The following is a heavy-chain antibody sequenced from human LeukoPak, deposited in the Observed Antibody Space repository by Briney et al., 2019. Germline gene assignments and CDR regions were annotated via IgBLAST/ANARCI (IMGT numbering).Heavy chain of an antibody. CDR3: ASMGTSLLDY. D-gene: IGHD5-18*01. Sequence: SETLSLTCTVSGGSISSSSYYWGWIRQPPGKGLEWIGSIYYSGSTYYNPSLKSRVTISVDTSKNQFSLKLSSVIAADTAVYYCASMGTSLLDYWGQGTLVTVSS. J-gene: IGHJ4*02. CDR1: GGSISSSSYY. V-gene: IGHV4-39*07. CDR2: IYYSGST.